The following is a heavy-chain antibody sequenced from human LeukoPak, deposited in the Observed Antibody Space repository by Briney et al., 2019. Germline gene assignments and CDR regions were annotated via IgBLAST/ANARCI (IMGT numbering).Heavy chain of an antibody. D-gene: IGHD1-26*01. CDR2: IKPDGNDK. CDR3: ARDANRVGATGASDI. J-gene: IGHJ3*02. CDR1: KFTFSSYW. Sequence: GGSLRLSSAASKFTFSSYWMSWVRQAPGKGLEWVANIKPDGNDKNYLDSVRGRFTISRDNAKNSLYLQMDSLRAEDTAVYYCARDANRVGATGASDIWGQGTMVTVSS. V-gene: IGHV3-7*01.